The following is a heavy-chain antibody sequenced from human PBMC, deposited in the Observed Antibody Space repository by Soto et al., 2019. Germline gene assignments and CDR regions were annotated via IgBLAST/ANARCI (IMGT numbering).Heavy chain of an antibody. CDR1: GYTFTSYD. D-gene: IGHD3-3*01. CDR3: ASGGLQYYDFWGGYYNWFDH. V-gene: IGHV1-8*01. CDR2: MNPNSGNT. Sequence: ASVKVSCKASGYTFTSYDINWVRQATGQGLEWMGWMNPNSGNTGYAQKFQGRVTMTRNTSISTAYMELSSLRSEDTAVYYCASGGLQYYDFWGGYYNWFDHWGQGTLVTVSS. J-gene: IGHJ5*02.